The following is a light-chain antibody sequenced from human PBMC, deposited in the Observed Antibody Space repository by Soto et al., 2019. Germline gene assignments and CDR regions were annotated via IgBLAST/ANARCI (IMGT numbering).Light chain of an antibody. CDR2: DVS. V-gene: IGKV3-15*01. CDR3: QHCNNWPIT. Sequence: EVVMTQSPATLSVSPGERATLSCRASQSARSSLGWYQQKPGQPPSLLIYDVSIRATGIPARFNGSGSGTEFTLTISSLQSEDFAVYYCQHCNNWPITFGQGTRLEI. CDR1: QSARSS. J-gene: IGKJ5*01.